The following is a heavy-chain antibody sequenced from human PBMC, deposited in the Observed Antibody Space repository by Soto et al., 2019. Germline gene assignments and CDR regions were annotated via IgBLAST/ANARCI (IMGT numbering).Heavy chain of an antibody. CDR2: IDSSSKYM. J-gene: IGHJ4*02. D-gene: IGHD5-12*01. CDR3: AKDWAGYSGYDYGY. CDR1: GFTFSSYN. Sequence: PGGSLRLSCAASGFTFSSYNMTWVRQAPGKGLEWVSSIDSSSKYMYYADSVKGRFTISRDNSKNTLYLQMNSLRAEDTAVYYCAKDWAGYSGYDYGYWGQGTLVTVSA. V-gene: IGHV3-21*04.